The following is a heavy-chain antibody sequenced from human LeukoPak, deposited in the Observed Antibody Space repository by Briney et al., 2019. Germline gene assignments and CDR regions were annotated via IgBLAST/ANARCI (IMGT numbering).Heavy chain of an antibody. J-gene: IGHJ4*02. CDR2: ISYDGSNK. Sequence: GRPLRLSCAASGFTFSSYGMHWVRQAPGKGLEWVAVISYDGSNKYYADSVKGRFTISRDNSKNTLYLQMNSLRAEDTAVYYCAKDQAYSGYDSGYWGQGTLVTVSS. D-gene: IGHD5-12*01. V-gene: IGHV3-30*18. CDR1: GFTFSSYG. CDR3: AKDQAYSGYDSGY.